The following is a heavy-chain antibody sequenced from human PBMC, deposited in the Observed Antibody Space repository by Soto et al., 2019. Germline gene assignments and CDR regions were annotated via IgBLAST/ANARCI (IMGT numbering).Heavy chain of an antibody. CDR1: GFTFDDYA. CDR2: ISWNSGSI. J-gene: IGHJ4*02. CDR3: AGGVMYSGSYQD. D-gene: IGHD1-26*01. Sequence: EVQLVESGGGLVQPGRSLRLSCAASGFTFDDYAMHWVRQAPGKGLEWVSGISWNSGSIGYADSVKGRFTISRDNAKNSLYLQMNSLRAEDTAVYYCAGGVMYSGSYQDWGQGTLVTVSS. V-gene: IGHV3-9*01.